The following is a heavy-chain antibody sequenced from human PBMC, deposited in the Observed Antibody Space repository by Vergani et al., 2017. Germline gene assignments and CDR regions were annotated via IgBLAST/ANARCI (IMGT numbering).Heavy chain of an antibody. V-gene: IGHV4-34*01. D-gene: IGHD2-2*01. CDR3: ARVPAAMGICDY. Sequence: QLQLQESGPGLVKPSETLSLTCTVYGGSFSGYYWSWIRQPPGKGLEWIGEINHSGSTNYNPSLKSRVTISVDTSKNQFSLKLSSVTAADTAVYYCARVPAAMGICDYWGQGTLVTVSS. CDR1: GGSFSGYY. J-gene: IGHJ4*02. CDR2: INHSGST.